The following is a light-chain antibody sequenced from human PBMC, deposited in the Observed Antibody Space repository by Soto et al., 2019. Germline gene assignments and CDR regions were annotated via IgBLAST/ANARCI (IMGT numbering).Light chain of an antibody. CDR3: QQFYTTPT. V-gene: IGKV4-1*01. J-gene: IGKJ4*01. Sequence: DIVMTQSPDSLAVSLGERATINCKSSQNVLYSPNNKSALVWYQQKPGQPPKLLISWASTRESGVPDRFSGSGSGTDFSLTSSSLQAEDVAVYYCQQFYTTPTFGGGTKVEIK. CDR1: QNVLYSPNNKSA. CDR2: WAS.